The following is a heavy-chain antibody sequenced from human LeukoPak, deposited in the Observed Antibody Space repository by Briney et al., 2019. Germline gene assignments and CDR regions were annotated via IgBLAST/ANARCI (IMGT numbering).Heavy chain of an antibody. CDR1: GFTFSDRY. CDR3: VLEYDKDTFNI. CDR2: SRNKANRYTT. D-gene: IGHD3-9*01. V-gene: IGHV3-72*01. J-gene: IGHJ3*02. Sequence: GGSLRLSCAASGFTFSDRYMDWVRQAPGKGLEWVGLSRNKANRYTTEYAASVRGRFTISRDGSQNSLYLHMNGLKTEDTAVYYCVLEYDKDTFNIWGQGTMVTVSS.